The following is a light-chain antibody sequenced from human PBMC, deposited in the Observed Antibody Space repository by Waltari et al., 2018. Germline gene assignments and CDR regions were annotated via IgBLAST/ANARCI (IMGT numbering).Light chain of an antibody. J-gene: IGLJ3*02. CDR2: SNN. Sequence: QSVLTQPPSASGTPGQRVAISCSGTRSNIGRNSVHWYQQPPGTAPKLLSHSNNQRPSGVPDRFYGSKSGTSDSLAISGLQSGDEAHYYCAAWDASLNGWVFGGGTKLTVL. CDR1: RSNIGRNS. V-gene: IGLV1-44*01. CDR3: AAWDASLNGWV.